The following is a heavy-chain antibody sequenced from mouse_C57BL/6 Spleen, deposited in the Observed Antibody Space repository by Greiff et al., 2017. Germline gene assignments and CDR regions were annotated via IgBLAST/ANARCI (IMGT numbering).Heavy chain of an antibody. Sequence: EVKLQESGPGLVKPSQSLSLTCSVTGYSITSGYYWNWIRQFPGNKLEWMGYISYDGSNNYNPSLKNRISITRDTSKNQFFLKLNSVTIEDTATYNCARWIYDGYFFDYWGQGTTLTVSS. CDR1: GYSITSGYY. V-gene: IGHV3-6*01. CDR3: ARWIYDGYFFDY. D-gene: IGHD2-3*01. J-gene: IGHJ2*01. CDR2: ISYDGSN.